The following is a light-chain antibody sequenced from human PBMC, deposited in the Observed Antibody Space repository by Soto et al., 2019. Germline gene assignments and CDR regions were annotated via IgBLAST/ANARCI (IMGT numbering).Light chain of an antibody. V-gene: IGKV3-20*01. CDR2: GAS. J-gene: IGKJ2*01. CDR1: QSVSSDY. Sequence: EIVLTQSPGTLSLSPGNRATLSCRASQSVSSDYLSWYQQKPGQAPRLLISGASRGAAGIPDRFSGSGSGTDFTLTISRLEPEDFGVYFCQQYGRSPMFTFGQGTKLEVK. CDR3: QQYGRSPMFT.